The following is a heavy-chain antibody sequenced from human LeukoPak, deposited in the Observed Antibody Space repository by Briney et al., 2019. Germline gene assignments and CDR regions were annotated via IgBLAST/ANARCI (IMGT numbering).Heavy chain of an antibody. J-gene: IGHJ6*02. D-gene: IGHD2-2*01. CDR1: GYTFIRYG. CDR2: ISGYNDDT. V-gene: IGHV1-18*01. Sequence: ASVKVSCKASGYTFIRYGISWVRQAPGQGLEWVGWISGYNDDTNYAQKLQGRVTMTTDTSTSTAYMELRSLRSDDTAVYYCARVDVGVLVAPPTTLPDYYGMDVWGQGTTATVSS. CDR3: ARVDVGVLVAPPTTLPDYYGMDV.